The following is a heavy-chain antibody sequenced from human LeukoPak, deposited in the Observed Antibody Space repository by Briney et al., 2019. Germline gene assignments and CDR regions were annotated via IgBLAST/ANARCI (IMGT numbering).Heavy chain of an antibody. CDR1: GYTFTGYY. CDR2: INPNSGGT. J-gene: IGHJ4*02. V-gene: IGHV1-2*02. CDR3: ARGVVVPAAAIDY. Sequence: VKVSCKASGYTFTGYYMHWVRQAPGQGLEWMGWINPNSGGTNYAQKFQGRVTMTRDTSISTAYMELSRLRSDDTAVYYCARGVVVPAAAIDYWGQGTLVTVSS. D-gene: IGHD2-2*01.